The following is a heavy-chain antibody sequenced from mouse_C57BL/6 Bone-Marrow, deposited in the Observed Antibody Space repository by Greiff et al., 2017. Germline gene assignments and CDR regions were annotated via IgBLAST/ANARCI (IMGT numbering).Heavy chain of an antibody. J-gene: IGHJ3*01. D-gene: IGHD6-1*01. CDR1: GYTFTSYW. CDR3: ARGECNLFAY. CDR2: IYPGSGST. V-gene: IGHV1-55*01. Sequence: QVQLKQPGAELVKPGASVKMSCKASGYTFTSYWITWVKQRPGQGLEWIGDIYPGSGSTNYNEKFKSKATLTVDTSSSTAYMQRSSLTSEDSAVFWGARGECNLFAYWGQGTLVTVSA.